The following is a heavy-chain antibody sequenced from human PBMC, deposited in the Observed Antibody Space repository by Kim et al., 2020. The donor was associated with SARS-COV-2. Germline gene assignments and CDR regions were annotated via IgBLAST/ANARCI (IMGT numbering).Heavy chain of an antibody. D-gene: IGHD3-3*01. CDR3: ARDRGAQTAYYDFWSGYPPGWFDP. CDR1: GYTFTSYG. J-gene: IGHJ5*02. Sequence: ASVKVSCKASGYTFTSYGISWVRQAPGQGLEWMGWISAYNGNTNYAQKLQGRVTMTTDTSTSTAYMELRSLRSDDTAVYYCARDRGAQTAYYDFWSGYPPGWFDPWGQGTLVTVSS. CDR2: ISAYNGNT. V-gene: IGHV1-18*01.